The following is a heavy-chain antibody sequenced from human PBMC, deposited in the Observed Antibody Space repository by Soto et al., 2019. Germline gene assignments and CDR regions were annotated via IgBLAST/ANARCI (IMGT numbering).Heavy chain of an antibody. CDR3: AKSYGDYYAFDI. Sequence: LRLSCAASGFTFSSYGMHWVRQAPGKGLEWVAVISYDGSNKYYADSVKGRFTISRDNSKNTLYLQMNSLRAEDTAVYYCAKSYGDYYAFDIWGQGTMVTVSS. J-gene: IGHJ3*02. D-gene: IGHD4-17*01. CDR2: ISYDGSNK. CDR1: GFTFSSYG. V-gene: IGHV3-30*18.